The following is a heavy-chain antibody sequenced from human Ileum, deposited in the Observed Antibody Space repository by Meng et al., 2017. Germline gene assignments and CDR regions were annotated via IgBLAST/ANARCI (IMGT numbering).Heavy chain of an antibody. D-gene: IGHD5-18*01. V-gene: IGHV1-69*05. J-gene: IGHJ4*02. CDR1: GGTFSSYA. Sequence: SVKVSCKASGGTFSSYAISWVRQAPGQGLEWMGGIIPIFGTANYAQKFQGRVTITTDESTSTAYMELSSLGSEDAAVYYCARGRDGYSYVYYWGQGTLVTVSS. CDR2: IIPIFGTA. CDR3: ARGRDGYSYVYY.